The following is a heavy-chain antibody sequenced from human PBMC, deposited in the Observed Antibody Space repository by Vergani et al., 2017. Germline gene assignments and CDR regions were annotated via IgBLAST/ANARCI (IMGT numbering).Heavy chain of an antibody. Sequence: EVQLVQSGAEVKKPGESLKISCKGSGYSFTSYWIGWVRQMPGKGLEWMGILYPGDSDTRYSPSFQGQVTISADQSISTAYLQWSSLKASDTAMYYCARQGGYYDSSGYRDAFDIWGQGTLVTVSS. CDR3: ARQGGYYDSSGYRDAFDI. J-gene: IGHJ3*02. V-gene: IGHV5-51*01. D-gene: IGHD3-22*01. CDR1: GYSFTSYW. CDR2: LYPGDSDT.